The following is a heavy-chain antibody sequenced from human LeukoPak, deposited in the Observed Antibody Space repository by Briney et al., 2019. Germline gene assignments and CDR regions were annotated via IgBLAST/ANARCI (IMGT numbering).Heavy chain of an antibody. CDR2: ISTSSSYI. Sequence: GGSLRLSCAASGFTFSTYSMNWVRQAPGKGLKWVLSISTSSSYIYYADSVKGRFTISRDNAKNSLYLQMNSLRAEDTAVYYCARNQILTGLFVDAFDIWGQGTMVTVSS. D-gene: IGHD3-9*01. V-gene: IGHV3-21*01. CDR3: ARNQILTGLFVDAFDI. J-gene: IGHJ3*02. CDR1: GFTFSTYS.